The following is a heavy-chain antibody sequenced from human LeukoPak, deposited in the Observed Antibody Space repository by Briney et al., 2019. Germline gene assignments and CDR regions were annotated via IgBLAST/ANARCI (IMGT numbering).Heavy chain of an antibody. J-gene: IGHJ6*03. CDR2: IRYDGSNK. V-gene: IGHV3-30*02. Sequence: QAGGSLRLSCVVSGLTFSRETMGWVRQAPGKGLEWVAFIRYDGSNKYYADSVKGRFTISRDNSKNTLYLQMNSLRAEDTAVYYCAKDGSRGYSYGPNFYYYYYMDVWGKGTTVTVSS. D-gene: IGHD5-18*01. CDR1: GLTFSRET. CDR3: AKDGSRGYSYGPNFYYYYYMDV.